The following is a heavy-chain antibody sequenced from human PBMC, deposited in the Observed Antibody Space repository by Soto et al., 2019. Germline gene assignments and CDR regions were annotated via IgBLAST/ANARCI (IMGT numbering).Heavy chain of an antibody. V-gene: IGHV4-59*01. CDR2: ISYSGGT. CDR3: ARVMDTTMADYYYYYMVV. CDR1: DDSISSFS. J-gene: IGHJ6*03. D-gene: IGHD5-18*01. Sequence: QVQLQESGPGLVKPSETLSLTCTVSDDSISSFSWNWIRQPPGKGLEWMGYISYSGGTNYNPSLKSRVTISLDTSQNQFSLKLSSVTAADPAVYYWARVMDTTMADYYYYYMVVWGTGNTVSVSS.